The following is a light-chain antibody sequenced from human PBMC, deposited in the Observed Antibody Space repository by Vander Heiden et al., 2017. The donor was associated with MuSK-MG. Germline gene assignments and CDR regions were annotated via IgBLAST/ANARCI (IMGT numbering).Light chain of an antibody. V-gene: IGKV3-20*01. CDR2: EAI. CDR1: QRVVSNY. CDR3: QQDGSAPWT. J-gene: IGKJ1*01. Sequence: EIALTQSPGTLSLSPGERATLSCRSSQRVVSNYLAWFQQKPGQAPRPLIFEAIRRAAGIPDRFSGSESGTDFTLTISRLDPGDFAVYYCQQDGSAPWTFGQGTKVEIK.